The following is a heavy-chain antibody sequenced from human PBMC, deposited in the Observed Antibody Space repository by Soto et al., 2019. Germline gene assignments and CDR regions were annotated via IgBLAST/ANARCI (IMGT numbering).Heavy chain of an antibody. Sequence: QVQLVQSGAAVKKPGSSVKVSCKASGGTFSSYAISWVRQAPGQGLEWMGGIIPIFGTANYAQKFQGRVTITADESTSTAYMELSSLRSEDTAVYYCARALTYYYDSSGKAWFDPWGQGTLVTVSS. CDR3: ARALTYYYDSSGKAWFDP. V-gene: IGHV1-69*12. J-gene: IGHJ5*02. CDR1: GGTFSSYA. CDR2: IIPIFGTA. D-gene: IGHD3-22*01.